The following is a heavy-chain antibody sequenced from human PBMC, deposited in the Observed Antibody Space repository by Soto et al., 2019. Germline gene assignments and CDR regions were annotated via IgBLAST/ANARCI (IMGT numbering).Heavy chain of an antibody. CDR1: GFTFTTFA. CDR2: ISGSGAGT. V-gene: IGHV3-23*01. J-gene: IGHJ4*02. Sequence: EVQLLESGGGLVQPGGSLRLSCAATGFTFTTFAMSWVRQAPGKGLEWVSAISGSGAGTYFADSVKSRFTISRDNAKNTLYLQMNSLRGEDTAVYYCAKESSTVAVSHFGYWGQGTLVTVSS. CDR3: AKESSTVAVSHFGY. D-gene: IGHD6-19*01.